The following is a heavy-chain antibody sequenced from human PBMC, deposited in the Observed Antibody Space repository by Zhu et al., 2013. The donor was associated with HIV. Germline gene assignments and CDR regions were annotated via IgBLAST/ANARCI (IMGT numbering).Heavy chain of an antibody. CDR1: GGTFSSYT. CDR3: ARDGSGYHFDY. Sequence: QVQLVQSGAEVKKPGSSVKVSCKASGGTFSSYTISWVRQAPGQGLEWMGRIIPILGIANYAQKFQGRVTITADKSTSTAYMELSSLRSEDTAVYYCARDGSGYHFDYWGQGTLVTVSS. D-gene: IGHD3-3*01. V-gene: IGHV1-69*08. J-gene: IGHJ4*02. CDR2: IIPILGIA.